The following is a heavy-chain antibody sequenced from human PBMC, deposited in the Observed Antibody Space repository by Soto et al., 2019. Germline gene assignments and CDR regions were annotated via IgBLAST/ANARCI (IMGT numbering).Heavy chain of an antibody. D-gene: IGHD1-26*01. CDR1: GGSISSSNW. CDR2: IYHSGST. Sequence: SETLSLTCAVSGGSISSSNWWSWVRQPPGKGLEWIGEIYHSGSTNYNPSLKSRVTISVDKSKNQFSLKLSSVTAADTAVYYCARGGPYSGSYWDNAFDIWGHGTMVT. J-gene: IGHJ3*02. CDR3: ARGGPYSGSYWDNAFDI. V-gene: IGHV4-4*02.